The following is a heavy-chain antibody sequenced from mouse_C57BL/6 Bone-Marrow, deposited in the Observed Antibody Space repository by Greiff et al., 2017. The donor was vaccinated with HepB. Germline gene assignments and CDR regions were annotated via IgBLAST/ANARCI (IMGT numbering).Heavy chain of an antibody. Sequence: VQLQESGAELVRPGASVTLSCKASGYTFTDYEMHRVKQTPVHGLEWIGAIDPETGGTAYNQKFKGKAILTADKSSSTAYMELRSLTSEDSAVYYCTRPLLHWYFDVWGTGTTVTVSS. J-gene: IGHJ1*03. CDR2: IDPETGGT. CDR3: TRPLLHWYFDV. CDR1: GYTFTDYE. V-gene: IGHV1-15*01.